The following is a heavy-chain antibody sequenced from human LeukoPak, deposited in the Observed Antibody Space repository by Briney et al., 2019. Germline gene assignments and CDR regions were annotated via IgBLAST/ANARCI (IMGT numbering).Heavy chain of an antibody. CDR2: ISAYNGNT. Sequence: ASVKVSCKASGYTFTSYGISWVRQAPGQGLEWMGWISAYNGNTNYAQKLQGRVTMTEDTSTDTAYMELSSLRSEDTAVYYCATGQQLVRSRYYYGMDVWGQGTTVTVSS. J-gene: IGHJ6*02. V-gene: IGHV1-18*01. CDR1: GYTFTSYG. CDR3: ATGQQLVRSRYYYGMDV. D-gene: IGHD6-13*01.